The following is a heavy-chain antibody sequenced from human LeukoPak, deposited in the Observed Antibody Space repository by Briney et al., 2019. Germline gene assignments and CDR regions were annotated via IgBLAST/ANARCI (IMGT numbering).Heavy chain of an antibody. CDR3: ARDRIGYYYDSSGYSATSYYYYYGMDV. J-gene: IGHJ6*02. Sequence: SETLSLTCTVSGGSISSYYWSWIRQPPGKGLEWIGYIYYSGSTDSNPSLKSRVTISVDTSKNQFSLKLRSVTAADTAVYYCARDRIGYYYDSSGYSATSYYYYYGMDVWGQGTTVTVSS. V-gene: IGHV4-59*01. CDR2: IYYSGST. D-gene: IGHD3-22*01. CDR1: GGSISSYY.